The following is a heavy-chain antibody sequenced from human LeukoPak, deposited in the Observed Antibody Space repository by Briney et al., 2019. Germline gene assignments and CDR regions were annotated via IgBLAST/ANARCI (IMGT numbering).Heavy chain of an antibody. CDR1: GGTFSSYA. D-gene: IGHD5-12*01. J-gene: IGHJ4*02. V-gene: IGHV1-69*04. CDR2: IIPILGIA. Sequence: GSSVKASCKASGGTFSSYAISWVRQAPGQGLEWMGRIIPILGIANYAQKFQGRVTITADQSTSTAYMELSSLRSEDTAVYYCARDYGGYGIGYWGQGTLVTVSS. CDR3: ARDYGGYGIGY.